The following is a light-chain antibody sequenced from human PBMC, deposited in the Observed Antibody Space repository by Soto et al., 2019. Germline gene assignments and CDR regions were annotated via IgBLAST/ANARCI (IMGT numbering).Light chain of an antibody. CDR3: HHYGDSPIYT. Sequence: EIVLTQSPGTLSLSPGATATLSCRASQSVSRNYLAWFQQKPGQAPRLLIHGASSRAAGTPDRFSGSGSGTDFTLTISRLEPEDFAVYYCHHYGDSPIYTFGPGTKVYFK. CDR1: QSVSRNY. CDR2: GAS. V-gene: IGKV3-20*01. J-gene: IGKJ3*01.